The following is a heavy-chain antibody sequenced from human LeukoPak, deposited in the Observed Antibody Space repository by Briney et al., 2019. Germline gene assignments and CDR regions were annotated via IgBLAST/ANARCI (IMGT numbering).Heavy chain of an antibody. Sequence: SETLSLTCAVYGGSFSGYYWSWVRQPPGKGLEWIGYIYYSGSTNYNPSLKSRVTISVDTSKNQFSLKLSSVTAADTAVYYCARVYISSRTTLDNWFDPWGQGTLVTVSS. CDR1: GGSFSGYY. V-gene: IGHV4-59*01. D-gene: IGHD4-23*01. J-gene: IGHJ5*02. CDR2: IYYSGST. CDR3: ARVYISSRTTLDNWFDP.